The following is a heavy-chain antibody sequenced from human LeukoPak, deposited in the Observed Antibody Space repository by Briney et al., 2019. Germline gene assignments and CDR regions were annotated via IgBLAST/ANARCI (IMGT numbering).Heavy chain of an antibody. CDR3: AKDGARGGYYDSSGYSY. V-gene: IGHV3-23*01. CDR2: ISGSGGST. D-gene: IGHD3-22*01. Sequence: GGSLRLSCAASGFTFSSYAMSWVRQAPGKGLEWVSAISGSGGSTYYADSVKGRFTISRDNSKNTLYLQMNSLRAEDTAVYYCAKDGARGGYYDSSGYSYWGQGTLVTVSS. J-gene: IGHJ4*02. CDR1: GFTFSSYA.